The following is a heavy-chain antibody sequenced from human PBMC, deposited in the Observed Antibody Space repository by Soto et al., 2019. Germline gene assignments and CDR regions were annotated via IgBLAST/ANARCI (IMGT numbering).Heavy chain of an antibody. CDR2: ISGGGGST. V-gene: IGHV3-23*01. CDR3: AKGMYYDFWSGSRTSYHYGLDV. J-gene: IGHJ6*02. D-gene: IGHD3-3*01. CDR1: GFTFSNYA. Sequence: PGGSLRLSCAASGFTFSNYAMTWVRQAPGKGLEWVSGISGGGGSTYYADSVKGRFTISRDNSKKTLFLQMNSLRAEDTALYYCAKGMYYDFWSGSRTSYHYGLDVWGQGTTVTVSS.